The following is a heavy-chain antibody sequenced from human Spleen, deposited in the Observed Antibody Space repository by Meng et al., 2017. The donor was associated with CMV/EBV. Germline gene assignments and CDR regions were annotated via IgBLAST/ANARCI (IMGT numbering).Heavy chain of an antibody. CDR2: IIPIFGTA. CDR3: ARSIVVVPAAITLQPYNNYYYYYGMDV. Sequence: RQAPGQGLEWMGGIIPIFGTANYAQKFQGRVTITTDESTSTAYMELSSLRSEDTAVYYCARSIVVVPAAITLQPYNNYYYYYGMDVWGQGTMVTVSS. D-gene: IGHD2-2*02. J-gene: IGHJ6*02. V-gene: IGHV1-69*05.